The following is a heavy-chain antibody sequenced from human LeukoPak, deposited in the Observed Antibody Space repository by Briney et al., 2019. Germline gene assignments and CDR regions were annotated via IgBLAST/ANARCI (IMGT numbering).Heavy chain of an antibody. CDR2: INPNSGGT. Sequence: ASVKVSCKASEYTFTGYYMHWVRQAPGQGLEWMGRINPNSGGTNYAQKFQDSVTMTRDTSISTAYMELNSLRSEDTAVYYCARTAPYAGSWNAKANSYYFDYWGQGSLVTVSS. D-gene: IGHD1-1*01. J-gene: IGHJ4*02. CDR1: EYTFTGYY. CDR3: ARTAPYAGSWNAKANSYYFDY. V-gene: IGHV1-2*06.